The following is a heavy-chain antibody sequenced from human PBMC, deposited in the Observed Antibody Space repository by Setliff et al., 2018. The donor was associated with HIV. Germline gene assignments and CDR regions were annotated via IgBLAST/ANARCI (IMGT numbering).Heavy chain of an antibody. D-gene: IGHD3-22*01. V-gene: IGHV4-34*01. J-gene: IGHJ4*02. Sequence: SETLSLTCAVYGGSFSGYYWSWIRQPPGKGLEWIGEINHSGSTYYNPSLKSRVTISVDTSKNQFSLKLNSVTAADTAVFYCARLTTTYYYDSSAYYHPVWGQGTLVTVSS. CDR3: ARLTTTYYYDSSAYYHPV. CDR1: GGSFSGYY. CDR2: INHSGST.